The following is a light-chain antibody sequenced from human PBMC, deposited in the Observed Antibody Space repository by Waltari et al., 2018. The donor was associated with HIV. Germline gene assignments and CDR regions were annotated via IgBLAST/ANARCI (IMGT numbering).Light chain of an antibody. CDR2: RNV. CDR1: GSSIGTNY. CDR3: ASWDDSLGGLWV. J-gene: IGLJ3*02. V-gene: IGLV1-47*01. Sequence: QSVLTQPPSASGTPGQRVTISCSGTGSSIGTNYVFWYQQLPGTSPRLLIYRNVLRPSGFPERLSGAKSGPSASLAISGLRSEDEASYYCASWDDSLGGLWVFGGGTKLTVL.